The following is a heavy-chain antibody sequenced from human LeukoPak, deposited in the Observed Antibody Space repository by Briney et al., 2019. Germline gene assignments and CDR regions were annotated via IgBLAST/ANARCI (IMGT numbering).Heavy chain of an antibody. V-gene: IGHV3-23*01. CDR2: ISGSGGST. CDR1: GFTFSSYA. Sequence: PGGSLRLSCAASGFTFSSYAMSWVRQAPGKGLEWVSAISGSGGSTYYADSVKGRFTISRDNSKNTLYLQMNSLRAEDTAVYYCAKERGLYGDYGIAYFDYWGQGTLVTVSS. J-gene: IGHJ4*02. CDR3: AKERGLYGDYGIAYFDY. D-gene: IGHD4-17*01.